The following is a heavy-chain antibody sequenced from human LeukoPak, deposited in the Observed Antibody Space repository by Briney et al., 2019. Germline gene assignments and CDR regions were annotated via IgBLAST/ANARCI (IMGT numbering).Heavy chain of an antibody. CDR3: ARDHGSYGGLDY. D-gene: IGHD5-18*01. V-gene: IGHV4-31*03. Sequence: PSETLSLTCTVSGGSISSGGYYWSWIRQHPGKGLEWIGYIYYSGSTYYNPSLKSRVTISVDTSKNQFSLKLSSVTAADTAVYYCARDHGSYGGLDYWGQGTLVTVSS. CDR2: IYYSGST. CDR1: GGSISSGGYY. J-gene: IGHJ4*02.